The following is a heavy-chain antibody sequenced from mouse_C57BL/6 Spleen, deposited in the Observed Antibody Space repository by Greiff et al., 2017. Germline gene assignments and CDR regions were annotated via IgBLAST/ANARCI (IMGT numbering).Heavy chain of an antibody. J-gene: IGHJ2*01. CDR1: GYTFTSYW. V-gene: IGHV1-69*01. Sequence: VQLQQPGAELVMPGASVKLSCKASGYTFTSYWMHWVKQRPGQGLEWIGVIDPSDSYTNYNQKIKGKSTLTVDKSSTTAYMQLSLLTSEDSAVYYCARRLGLYYFDYWGQGTTLTVSS. D-gene: IGHD4-1*01. CDR3: ARRLGLYYFDY. CDR2: IDPSDSYT.